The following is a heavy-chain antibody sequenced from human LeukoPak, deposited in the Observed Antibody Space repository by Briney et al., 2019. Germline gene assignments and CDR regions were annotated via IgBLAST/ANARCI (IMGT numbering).Heavy chain of an antibody. CDR1: GFTFSSYS. CDR3: ARGGRRIAVAGDYFDY. V-gene: IGHV3-21*01. CDR2: ISSSSSYI. Sequence: GGSLRLSCAASGFTFSSYSMNWVRQAPGRGLEWVSSISSSSSYIYYADSVKGRFTISRDNAKNSLYLQMNSLRAEDTAVYYCARGGRRIAVAGDYFDYWGQGTLVTVSS. D-gene: IGHD6-19*01. J-gene: IGHJ4*02.